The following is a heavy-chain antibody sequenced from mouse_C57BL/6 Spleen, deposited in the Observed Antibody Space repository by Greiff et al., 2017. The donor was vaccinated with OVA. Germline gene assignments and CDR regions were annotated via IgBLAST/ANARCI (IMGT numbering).Heavy chain of an antibody. CDR2: IYPGDGDT. Sequence: QVQLQQSGPELVKPGASVKISCKASGYAFSSSWMNWVKQRPGKGLEWIGRIYPGDGDTNYNGKFKGKATLTADKSSSTAYMQLSSLTSEDSAVYFCAREDPIYYYVDYWGQGTSVTVSS. V-gene: IGHV1-82*01. D-gene: IGHD1-1*02. CDR3: AREDPIYYYVDY. J-gene: IGHJ4*01. CDR1: GYAFSSSW.